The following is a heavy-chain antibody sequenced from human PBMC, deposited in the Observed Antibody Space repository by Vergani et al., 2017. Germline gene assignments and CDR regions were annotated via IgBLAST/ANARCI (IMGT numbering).Heavy chain of an antibody. CDR3: ARGRKVVVPAGNYYYYYYRDV. Sequence: QVQLQESGPGLVKPSETLSLTCTVSGCSLRSYYWSWIRQPPGKGLEWIGYIYYSGSTNYHPSLKRRGTISVDTSKNQFSLKLSSVTAADTAVYYCARGRKVVVPAGNYYYYYYRDVWG. J-gene: IGHJ6*03. V-gene: IGHV4-59*01. CDR2: IYYSGST. D-gene: IGHD2-2*01. CDR1: GCSLRSYY.